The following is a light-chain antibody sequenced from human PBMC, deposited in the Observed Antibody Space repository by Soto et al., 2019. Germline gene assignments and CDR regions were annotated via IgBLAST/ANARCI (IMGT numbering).Light chain of an antibody. Sequence: QSVLTQPASVSGSPGQSITISCTGTSSDVGTYNYVSWYQQYPGKAPKLMIYGVSNRPSGIPNRFSGSKSGNTASLTISGLQAEDEADYYCKSYTTTFTVVFGGGTKLTVL. CDR3: KSYTTTFTVV. CDR2: GVS. J-gene: IGLJ3*02. V-gene: IGLV2-14*01. CDR1: SSDVGTYNY.